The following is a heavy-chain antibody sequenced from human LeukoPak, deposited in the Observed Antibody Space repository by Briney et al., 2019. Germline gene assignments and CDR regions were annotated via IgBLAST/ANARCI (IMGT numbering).Heavy chain of an antibody. CDR3: ARSSCGGDCYSEKTLGY. Sequence: GASVKVSCKASGGTFSSYAISWVRQAPGQGLEWMGGIIPIFGTANYAQKFQGRVTITADESTSTAYMELSSLRSEDTAVYYCARSSCGGDCYSEKTLGYWGQGTLVTVSP. V-gene: IGHV1-69*13. CDR2: IIPIFGTA. D-gene: IGHD2-21*02. CDR1: GGTFSSYA. J-gene: IGHJ4*02.